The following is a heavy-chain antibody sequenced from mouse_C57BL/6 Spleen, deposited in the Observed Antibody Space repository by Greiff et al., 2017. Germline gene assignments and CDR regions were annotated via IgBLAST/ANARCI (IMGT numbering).Heavy chain of an antibody. D-gene: IGHD2-5*01. CDR3: ARWGYSNYYDMDY. CDR2: IDPSDSET. Sequence: QVQLQQPGAELVRPGSSVKLSCKASGYTFTSYWMHWVKQRPIQGLEWIGNIDPSDSETHYNQKFKDKATLTVDKSSSTAYMELSSLTSEDSAVXYGARWGYSNYYDMDYWGKGTSVTVSS. CDR1: GYTFTSYW. J-gene: IGHJ4*01. V-gene: IGHV1-52*01.